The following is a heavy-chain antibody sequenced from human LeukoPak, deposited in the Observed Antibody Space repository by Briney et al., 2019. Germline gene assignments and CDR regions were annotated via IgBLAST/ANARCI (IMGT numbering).Heavy chain of an antibody. CDR3: ARDTGYGSGSYYSRMDV. Sequence: GESLKISSKGSGYSFTSYWIGWVRQMPGKGLEWMGIIYPGDSDTRYSPSFQGQVTISADKSISTAYLQWSTLKASATAMYYCARDTGYGSGSYYSRMDVWGQGTTVTVSS. D-gene: IGHD3-10*01. V-gene: IGHV5-51*01. J-gene: IGHJ6*02. CDR2: IYPGDSDT. CDR1: GYSFTSYW.